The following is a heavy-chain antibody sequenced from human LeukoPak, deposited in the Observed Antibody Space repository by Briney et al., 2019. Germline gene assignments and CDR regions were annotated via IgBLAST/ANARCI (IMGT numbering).Heavy chain of an antibody. V-gene: IGHV3-7*03. CDR2: IKQDGSEK. CDR1: GFTFSSYW. D-gene: IGHD6-19*01. CDR3: AKDIMAVAGTGSDY. Sequence: PGGSLRLSCAASGFTFSSYWMSWVRQAPGKGLEWVANIKQDGSEKYYVDSVKGRFTISRDNAKNSLYLQMNSLRAEDTALYYCAKDIMAVAGTGSDYWGQGTLVTVSS. J-gene: IGHJ4*02.